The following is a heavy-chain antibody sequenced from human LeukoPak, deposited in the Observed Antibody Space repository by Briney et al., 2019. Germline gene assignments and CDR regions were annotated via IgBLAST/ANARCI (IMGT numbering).Heavy chain of an antibody. Sequence: GGSLRLSCAASGFTVSSNYMTWVRQAPGKGLEWVSVIYSAGSTYYADSVKGRFTISRDNSKNTLYLQMNSLRADDTAVYYCARAATGWELPNDAFDIWGQGTVVTVSS. CDR1: GFTVSSNY. CDR2: IYSAGST. J-gene: IGHJ3*02. CDR3: ARAATGWELPNDAFDI. V-gene: IGHV3-53*01. D-gene: IGHD2-15*01.